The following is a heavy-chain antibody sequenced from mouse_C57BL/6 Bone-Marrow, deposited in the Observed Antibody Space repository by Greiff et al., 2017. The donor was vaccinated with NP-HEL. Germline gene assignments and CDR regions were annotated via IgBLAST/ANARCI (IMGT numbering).Heavy chain of an antibody. Sequence: EVQGVESGGGLVKPGGSLKLSCAASGFTFSSYAMSWVRQTPEKRLEWVATISDGGSYTYYPDNVKGRFTISRDNAKNNLYLQVSHLKSEDTAMYYCARDPITTVVAKDYFDYWGQGTTLTVAS. CDR1: GFTFSSYA. CDR2: ISDGGSYT. CDR3: ARDPITTVVAKDYFDY. V-gene: IGHV5-4*01. D-gene: IGHD1-1*01. J-gene: IGHJ2*01.